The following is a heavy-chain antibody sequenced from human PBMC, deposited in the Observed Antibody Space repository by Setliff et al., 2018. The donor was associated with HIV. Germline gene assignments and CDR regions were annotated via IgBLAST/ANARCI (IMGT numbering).Heavy chain of an antibody. CDR2: LNDSGST. V-gene: IGHV4-34*01. J-gene: IGHJ5*02. CDR1: GGSFSDYH. D-gene: IGHD3-16*01. Sequence: SETLSLTCAVYGGSFSDYHWSWIRQAPRKRLEWIGELNDSGSTTYNPSVKSRVTISVDTSKNQSSLRLSSVTAADTAVYYCARGTKLVWGRWFDPWGQGTLVTVSS. CDR3: ARGTKLVWGRWFDP.